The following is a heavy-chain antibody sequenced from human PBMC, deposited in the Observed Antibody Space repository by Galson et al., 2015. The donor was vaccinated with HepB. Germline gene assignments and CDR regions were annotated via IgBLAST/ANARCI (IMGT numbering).Heavy chain of an antibody. CDR3: ARYYYDSSGYPTGAFDI. V-gene: IGHV1-8*01. J-gene: IGHJ3*02. CDR1: GYTFTSYD. Sequence: SVKVSCKASGYTFTSYDINWVRQATGQGLEWMGWMNPNSGNTGYAQKFQGRVTVTRNTSISTAYMELSSLRSEDTAVYYCARYYYDSSGYPTGAFDIWGQGTMVTVSS. D-gene: IGHD3-22*01. CDR2: MNPNSGNT.